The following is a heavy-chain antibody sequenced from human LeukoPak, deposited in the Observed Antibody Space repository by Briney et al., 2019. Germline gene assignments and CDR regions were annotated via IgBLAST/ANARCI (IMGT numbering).Heavy chain of an antibody. CDR1: GFTFSTYW. Sequence: GGSVRLSCSASGFTFSTYWMSWVRQAPGKGLEWVANIKEDGSEKNYADSVKGRFTISRENAKNSLYLQMNSLRAEDTAVYYCARRYTCGYRGRGSLVIVSS. CDR3: ARRYTCGY. CDR2: IKEDGSEK. J-gene: IGHJ4*02. V-gene: IGHV3-7*04. D-gene: IGHD5-18*01.